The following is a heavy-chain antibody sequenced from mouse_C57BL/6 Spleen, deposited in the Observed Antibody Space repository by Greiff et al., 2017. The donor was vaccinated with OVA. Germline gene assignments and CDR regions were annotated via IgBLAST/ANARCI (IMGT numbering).Heavy chain of an antibody. CDR1: GFTFSNYW. CDR3: TEDYGSRRFAY. V-gene: IGHV6-3*01. D-gene: IGHD1-1*01. Sequence: EVQVVESGGGLVQPGGSMKLSCVASGFTFSNYWMNWVRQSPEKGLEWVAQIRLKSDNYATHYAESVKGRFTISRDDSKSSVYLQMNNLRAEDTGIYYCTEDYGSRRFAYWGQGTLVTVSA. CDR2: IRLKSDNYAT. J-gene: IGHJ3*01.